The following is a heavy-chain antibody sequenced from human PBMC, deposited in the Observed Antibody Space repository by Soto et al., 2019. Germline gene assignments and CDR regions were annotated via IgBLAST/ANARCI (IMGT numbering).Heavy chain of an antibody. J-gene: IGHJ4*02. CDR1: GFTFSRYW. D-gene: IGHD2-15*01. Sequence: PGWSLRLSCAASGFTFSRYWMSWVRQAPGKGLEWVANIKKDGGETFYVDSVKGRFTISRDNAKNSLYLQMNSLRAEDTAVYYCAAYIAVAGFDYWGQGT. V-gene: IGHV3-7*01. CDR2: IKKDGGET. CDR3: AAYIAVAGFDY.